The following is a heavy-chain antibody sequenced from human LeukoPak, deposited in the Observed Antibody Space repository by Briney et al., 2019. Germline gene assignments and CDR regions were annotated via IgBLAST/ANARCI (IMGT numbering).Heavy chain of an antibody. CDR3: ARHRTSGWGLDY. V-gene: IGHV4-59*08. Sequence: SETLSLTCTVSGGSISSYYWNWIRQPPGEGLEWIGYFHYSGSTNYNPSLKSRVTISVDTSKSQFSLKVNSVTAADTAVYYCARHRTSGWGLDYWAREPWSPSPQ. J-gene: IGHJ4*02. CDR1: GGSISSYY. CDR2: FHYSGST. D-gene: IGHD6-19*01.